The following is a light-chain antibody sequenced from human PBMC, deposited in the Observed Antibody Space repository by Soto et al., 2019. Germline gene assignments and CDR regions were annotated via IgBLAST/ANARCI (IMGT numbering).Light chain of an antibody. J-gene: IGKJ4*01. V-gene: IGKV1-39*01. CDR3: QQGYDLPIT. CDR1: QSISSY. CDR2: LAS. Sequence: DIQMTQSPSSLSASVGDRVTITCRASQSISSYLNWYQQKPGKAPKLLIYLASTLQSGVPSRFRGSGYGRDFSLTVSSLQPEDFATYICQQGYDLPITFGGGTKVEI.